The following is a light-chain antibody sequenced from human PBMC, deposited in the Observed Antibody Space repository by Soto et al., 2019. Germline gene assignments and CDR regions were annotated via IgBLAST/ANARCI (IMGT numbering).Light chain of an antibody. Sequence: QSVLTQPPSVSEAPRQRVTISCSGSSSNIGNNAVNWYQQLPGKAPKLLIYYDDLLPSGVSDRFSGSKSGTSASLAISGLQSEDEADYYSAAWDDSLNGYVFGNGTKVTVL. J-gene: IGLJ1*01. CDR2: YDD. CDR1: SSNIGNNA. V-gene: IGLV1-36*01. CDR3: AAWDDSLNGYV.